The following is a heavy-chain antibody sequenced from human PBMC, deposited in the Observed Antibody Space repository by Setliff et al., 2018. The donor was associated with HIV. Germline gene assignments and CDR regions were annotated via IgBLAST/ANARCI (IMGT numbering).Heavy chain of an antibody. D-gene: IGHD3-9*01. V-gene: IGHV4-39*07. J-gene: IGHJ4*02. CDR1: GGSFSSSDYY. Sequence: SETLSLTCTVSGGSFSSSDYYWGWIRQPPGKGLEWIGTIYYSGSTYYNPSLKSRVTISVDTSKNQFSLRLTSVTAADTAVYYCALKGAYDILTGFPNWGQGTLVTVSS. CDR3: ALKGAYDILTGFPN. CDR2: IYYSGST.